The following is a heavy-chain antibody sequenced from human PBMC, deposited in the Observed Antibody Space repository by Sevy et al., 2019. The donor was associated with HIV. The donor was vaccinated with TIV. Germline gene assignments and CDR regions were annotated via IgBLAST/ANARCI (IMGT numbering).Heavy chain of an antibody. D-gene: IGHD3-22*01. CDR3: AKGVSSGYYSGFDP. Sequence: GGSLRLSCAASGFTFSSYAMSWVRQAPGKGLEWVSAISGSGGSTYYADSVKARFTISRDNSKNTLYLQMNSLRAEDTAVYYCAKGVSSGYYSGFDPWGQGTLVTVSS. J-gene: IGHJ5*02. CDR2: ISGSGGST. V-gene: IGHV3-23*01. CDR1: GFTFSSYA.